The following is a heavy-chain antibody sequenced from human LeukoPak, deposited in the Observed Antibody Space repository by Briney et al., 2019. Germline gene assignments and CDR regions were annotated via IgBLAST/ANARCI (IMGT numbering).Heavy chain of an antibody. D-gene: IGHD3-3*01. CDR1: GFTFSSFA. Sequence: GGSLRLSCAASGFTFSSFAMPWLRHAPGKGVVGVSSMSSGGTYIYYPDSVRGRFTISRDNAKNSLYLLMNNLRAEDTGVYYCARDRPTGASRVFLVQWGQGTLVTVSS. J-gene: IGHJ4*02. CDR2: MSSGGTYI. V-gene: IGHV3-21*01. CDR3: ARDRPTGASRVFLVQ.